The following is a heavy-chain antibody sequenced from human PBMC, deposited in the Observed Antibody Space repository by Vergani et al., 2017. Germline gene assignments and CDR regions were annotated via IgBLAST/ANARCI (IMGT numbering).Heavy chain of an antibody. CDR1: GFTSSNYD. CDR3: AKHFRGWTIGY. J-gene: IGHJ4*02. V-gene: IGHV3-30*02. CDR2: IQFDGSNQ. Sequence: QVQLVESGGGVVQRGGSLRLSCATLGFTSSNYDMQWIRQGPGKGLEFVAFIQFDGSNQYYADSVKGRFTLSRDFSKNTLYLQMNSLRTDDTATYYCAKHFRGWTIGYWGQATQVIVSS. D-gene: IGHD3/OR15-3a*01.